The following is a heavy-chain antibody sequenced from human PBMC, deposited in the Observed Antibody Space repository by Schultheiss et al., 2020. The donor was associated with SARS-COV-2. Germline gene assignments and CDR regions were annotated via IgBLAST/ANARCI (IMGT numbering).Heavy chain of an antibody. V-gene: IGHV4-31*01. D-gene: IGHD1-1*01. CDR3: ARDSGTNEYWYFDL. CDR2: IYYSGST. Sequence: SETLSLTFTVSGGSISSGGYYWSWIRQHPGKGLEWIGYIYYSGSTYYNPSLKSLVTISVDTSKNQFSLKLSSVTAADTAVYYCARDSGTNEYWYFDLWGRGTLVTVSS. J-gene: IGHJ2*01. CDR1: GGSISSGGYY.